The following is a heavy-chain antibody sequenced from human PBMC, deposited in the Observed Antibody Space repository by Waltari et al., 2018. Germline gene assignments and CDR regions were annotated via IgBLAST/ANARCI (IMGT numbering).Heavy chain of an antibody. D-gene: IGHD6-19*01. CDR2: VHHSGST. J-gene: IGHJ4*02. Sequence: QVQLKESGPGLVKPSETLPLACDVSGGSFRSNDWWSWVRQPPGKGLEWIGEVHHSGSTKYNPSLNSRVVMPVDTSKNQISLTMKSVTAADTAVYYCARGFYGWPFDYWGPGTLVIVAS. CDR3: ARGFYGWPFDY. V-gene: IGHV4-4*02. CDR1: GGSFRSNDW.